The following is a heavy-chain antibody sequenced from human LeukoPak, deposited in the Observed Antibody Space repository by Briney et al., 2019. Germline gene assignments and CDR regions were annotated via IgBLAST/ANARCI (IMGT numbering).Heavy chain of an antibody. CDR2: ISDSGGST. CDR1: GITLSNYG. V-gene: IGHV3-23*01. J-gene: IGHJ4*02. CDR3: AKDLDFVVIVPGGHY. Sequence: GGSLKLSCAVSGITLSNYGMSWVRQAPGKGLEWVAGISDSGGSTNYADSVKGRFTISRDNSKNTLYLQMNSLRAEDTALYYCAKDLDFVVIVPGGHYWGQGTLVTVSS. D-gene: IGHD2-2*01.